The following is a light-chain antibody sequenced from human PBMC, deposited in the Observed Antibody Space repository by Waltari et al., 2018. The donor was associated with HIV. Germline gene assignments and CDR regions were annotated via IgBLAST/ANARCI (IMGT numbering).Light chain of an antibody. V-gene: IGLV2-11*01. CDR1: SSDVGGYNY. CDR3: CSFAGSPWV. CDR2: DVS. J-gene: IGLJ3*02. Sequence: QSALTQPRSVSGSPGQSVTISCTGTSSDVGGYNYVSWYLQHPGKAPKLMIFDVSKPPSGVPYRFSGPKSGNTASLTISGLQAEDEADYYCCSFAGSPWVFGGGTKLTVL.